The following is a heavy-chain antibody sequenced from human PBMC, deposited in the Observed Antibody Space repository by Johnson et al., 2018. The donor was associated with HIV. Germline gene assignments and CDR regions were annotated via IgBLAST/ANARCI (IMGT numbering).Heavy chain of an antibody. CDR1: GFTFSSYG. CDR2: IGFDGTKS. D-gene: IGHD3-16*02. Sequence: QVQLVESGGGVVQPGGSLRLSCAASGFTFSSYGMHWVRQAPGKGLEWVAFIGFDGTKSYYADSLKGRFTISRDNSKNMLDLQMNSLRAGAAAVYYCARDYRGRTVDAFDVWGQGTLVIVSS. J-gene: IGHJ3*01. CDR3: ARDYRGRTVDAFDV. V-gene: IGHV3-30*02.